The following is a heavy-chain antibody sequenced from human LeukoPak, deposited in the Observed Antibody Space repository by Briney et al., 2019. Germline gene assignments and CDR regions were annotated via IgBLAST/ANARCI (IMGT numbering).Heavy chain of an antibody. J-gene: IGHJ6*02. Sequence: GGSLRLSCAASGFTFDDYAMHWVRQAPGKGLEWVSGISWNSGSIGYADSVKGRFTISRDNAKNSLYLQMNSLRAEDTAVYYCARDKATSGMDVWGQGTTVTVSS. V-gene: IGHV3-9*01. CDR2: ISWNSGSI. CDR3: ARDKATSGMDV. CDR1: GFTFDDYA.